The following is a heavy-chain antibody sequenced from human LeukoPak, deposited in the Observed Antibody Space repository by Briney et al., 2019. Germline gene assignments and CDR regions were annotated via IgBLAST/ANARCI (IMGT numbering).Heavy chain of an antibody. CDR1: GYTFTSYA. CDR2: INAGNGNT. Sequence: ASVKVSCKASGYTFTSYAMHWVRQAPGQSLEWMGWINAGNGNTKYSQKFQGRVTITRDTSASTAYMELSSLRSEDTAVYYCASVTGTQYYFDYWGQGTLVTVSS. J-gene: IGHJ4*02. D-gene: IGHD1-1*01. CDR3: ASVTGTQYYFDY. V-gene: IGHV1-3*01.